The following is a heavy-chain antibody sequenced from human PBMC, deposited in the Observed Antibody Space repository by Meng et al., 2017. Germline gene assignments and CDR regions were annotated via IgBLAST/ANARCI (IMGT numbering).Heavy chain of an antibody. V-gene: IGHV1-2*06. Sequence: QVQLVQSGAEVKKPGASVKVSCKPPGYSFTAYYIHWLRQAPGQGLEWMGRIDPNSGVTEYAHKFHGRVTVTGDTSISTAYMELRRLTSDDTAVYYCARDEDISAAGKLFGDYWGQGTLVTVSS. CDR1: GYSFTAYY. D-gene: IGHD6-13*01. CDR2: IDPNSGVT. CDR3: ARDEDISAAGKLFGDY. J-gene: IGHJ4*02.